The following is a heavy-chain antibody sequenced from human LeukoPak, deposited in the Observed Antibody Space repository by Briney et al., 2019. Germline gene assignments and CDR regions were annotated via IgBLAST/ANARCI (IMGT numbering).Heavy chain of an antibody. CDR1: GFTFSSYG. J-gene: IGHJ5*02. CDR2: IRYDGSNK. V-gene: IGHV3-30*02. D-gene: IGHD3-3*01. Sequence: PGGSLRLSCAASGFTFSSYGMHWVRQAPGKGLEWVAFIRYDGSNKYYADSVKGRFTISRDNSKNTLYLQMNSLRAEDTAVYYCAKDTYDFSNWFDPWGQGTLVTVSS. CDR3: AKDTYDFSNWFDP.